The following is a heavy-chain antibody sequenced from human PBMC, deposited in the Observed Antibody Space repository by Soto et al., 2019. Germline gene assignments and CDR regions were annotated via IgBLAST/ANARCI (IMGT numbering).Heavy chain of an antibody. CDR3: AVFRQKTAVVTLKHLYFHYGWDV. V-gene: IGHV1-69*01. CDR2: IIPIFHAP. Sequence: QGQLVQSGSQMKKPGSSVKVSCEASGGTFSTHPFSWVRQAPGQGLEWMGGIIPIFHAPDYAQKFQGRATITAAESTSTVFLELSSLNSEDTAVYYCAVFRQKTAVVTLKHLYFHYGWDVWGQGTTVTVSS. D-gene: IGHD2-21*02. J-gene: IGHJ6*02. CDR1: GGTFSTHP.